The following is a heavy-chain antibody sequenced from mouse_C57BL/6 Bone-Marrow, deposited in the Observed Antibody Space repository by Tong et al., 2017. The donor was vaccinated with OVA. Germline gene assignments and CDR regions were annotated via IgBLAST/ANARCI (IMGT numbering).Heavy chain of an antibody. J-gene: IGHJ4*01. Sequence: EVQLQESGGGLVQPGESLKLSCESNEYEFPSHDMSWVRKTPEKRLELVAAINSDGGSTYYPDTMERRFVISRDNTKKTLYLQMSSLRSEDTALYYCARVYYGLYYYAMDYWGQGTSVTVSS. V-gene: IGHV5-2*01. CDR2: INSDGGST. CDR3: ARVYYGLYYYAMDY. CDR1: EYEFPSHD. D-gene: IGHD2-1*01.